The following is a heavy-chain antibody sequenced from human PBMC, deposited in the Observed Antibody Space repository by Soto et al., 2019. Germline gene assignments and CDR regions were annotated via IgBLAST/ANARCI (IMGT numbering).Heavy chain of an antibody. CDR2: ISAYNGNT. CDR3: ASRRSGYAGLVY. V-gene: IGHV1-18*01. J-gene: IGHJ4*02. CDR1: GYTFTSYG. Sequence: QVQLVQSGAEVKKPGASVKVSCKASGYTFTSYGISWVRQAPGQGLEWMGWISAYNGNTNDPQKLQGRVTMTTDTSTRTAYMALRSLRSDDTAVYYCASRRSGYAGLVYWGQGTLVTVSS. D-gene: IGHD5-12*01.